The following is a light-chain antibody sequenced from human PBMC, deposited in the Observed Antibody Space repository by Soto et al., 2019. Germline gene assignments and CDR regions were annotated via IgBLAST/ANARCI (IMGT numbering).Light chain of an antibody. CDR3: SSYTSRSTHV. CDR2: DVS. CDR1: SSDVGGYNY. J-gene: IGLJ1*01. Sequence: QSALTRPASVSGSPGQSITISCTGTSSDVGGYNYVSWYQQHPGKAPKLMIYDVSNRPSGVSNRFSGSKSGNTASLTISGLQAEDEADYYCSSYTSRSTHVFGTGTKLTVL. V-gene: IGLV2-14*01.